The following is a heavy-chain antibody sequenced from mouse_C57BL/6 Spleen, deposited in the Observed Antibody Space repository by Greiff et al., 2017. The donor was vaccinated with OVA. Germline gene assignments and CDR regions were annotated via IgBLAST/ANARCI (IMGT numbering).Heavy chain of an antibody. CDR2: IHPNSGST. J-gene: IGHJ4*01. CDR3: ARGTIVSLRAMDY. D-gene: IGHD2-5*01. Sequence: VQLQQPGPGLVKPGASVTLSCKVSGYTFTSYWMHWVKQSPGQGLEWIGMIHPNSGSTNYNEKFKSKATLTVDKSSSTAYMQISNLKSEDSAVYYCARGTIVSLRAMDYWGQGTSVTVSA. CDR1: GYTFTSYW. V-gene: IGHV1-64*01.